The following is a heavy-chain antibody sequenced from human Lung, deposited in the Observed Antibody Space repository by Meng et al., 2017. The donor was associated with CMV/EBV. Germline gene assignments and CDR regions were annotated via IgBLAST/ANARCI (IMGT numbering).Heavy chain of an antibody. CDR1: GFTFSSYT. CDR2: ISSSSSTI. V-gene: IGHV3-48*04. Sequence: GESLKISCAASGFTFSSYTMNWVRQAPGKGLEWVSYISSSSSTIYYADSVKGRFTISRDNAKNSLYLQMNSLRAEDTAVYYCARGGGSYSGDYWGQGTPVTVSS. CDR3: ARGGGSYSGDY. J-gene: IGHJ4*02. D-gene: IGHD1-26*01.